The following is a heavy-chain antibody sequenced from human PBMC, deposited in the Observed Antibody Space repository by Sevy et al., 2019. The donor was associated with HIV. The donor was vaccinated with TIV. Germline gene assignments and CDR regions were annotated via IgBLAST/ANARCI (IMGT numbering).Heavy chain of an antibody. V-gene: IGHV3-74*01. CDR3: ARGYSYGYGMDV. Sequence: GGSLRLSCEASGFTFSSYWMHWVRQSPGKGLVWVSRISSDGSPTNYADSVKGRFTISRDNAKNTLYLQMNSLRAEDTDLYYGARGYSYGYGMDVWGQGTTVTVSS. CDR1: GFTFSSYW. CDR2: ISSDGSPT. D-gene: IGHD5-18*01. J-gene: IGHJ6*02.